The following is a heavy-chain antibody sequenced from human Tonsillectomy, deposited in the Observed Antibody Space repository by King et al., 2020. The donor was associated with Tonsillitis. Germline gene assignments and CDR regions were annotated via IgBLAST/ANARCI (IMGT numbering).Heavy chain of an antibody. J-gene: IGHJ3*02. V-gene: IGHV3-23*01. Sequence: VQLQESGGGLVQPGGSLRLSCAASGFSFSAYAMTWVRQAPGKGLDWVSGITDSGAPTYNADSVKGRFTISRANSKNTLYLQKNSLRAEDTAIYYCAPDLTLFLAGFDIWGRGTMVTVSS. CDR2: ITDSGAPT. D-gene: IGHD3-3*01. CDR3: APDLTLFLAGFDI. CDR1: GFSFSAYA.